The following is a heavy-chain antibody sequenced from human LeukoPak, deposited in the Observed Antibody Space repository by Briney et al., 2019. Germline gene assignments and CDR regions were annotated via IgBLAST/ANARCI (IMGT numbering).Heavy chain of an antibody. J-gene: IGHJ4*02. Sequence: ASVKVSCKASGGTFSSYAISWVRQAPGQGLEWMGWISAYNGNTNYAQKLQGRVTMTTDTSTSTAYMELRSLRSDDTAVYYCARDHDYYDSSGHTDYWGQGTLVTVSS. CDR1: GGTFSSYA. V-gene: IGHV1-18*01. CDR2: ISAYNGNT. D-gene: IGHD3-22*01. CDR3: ARDHDYYDSSGHTDY.